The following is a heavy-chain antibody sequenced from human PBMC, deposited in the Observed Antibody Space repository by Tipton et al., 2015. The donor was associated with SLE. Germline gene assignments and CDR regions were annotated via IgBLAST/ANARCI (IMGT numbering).Heavy chain of an antibody. D-gene: IGHD3-3*01. Sequence: TLSLTCTVSGYSISSGYYWGWIRQPPGKGLEWIGSIYHSGSTYYNPSLKSRVTISVDTSKNQFSLKLSSVTAADTAVYYCARDLTTILGVGNACDIGGQGTMVTVSS. CDR3: ARDLTTILGVGNACDI. CDR1: GYSISSGYY. J-gene: IGHJ3*02. V-gene: IGHV4-38-2*02. CDR2: IYHSGST.